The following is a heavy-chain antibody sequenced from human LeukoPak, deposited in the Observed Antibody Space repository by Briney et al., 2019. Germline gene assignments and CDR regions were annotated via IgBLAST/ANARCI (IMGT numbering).Heavy chain of an antibody. CDR3: AKESRYSSGWSLLYYFDY. CDR2: ISGSGGST. Sequence: GGSLRLSCAASGFTFSSYAMSWVRQAPGKGLEWVSAISGSGGSTYYADSVKGRFTISRDNSKNTLYLQMNSLRAEETAVYYCAKESRYSSGWSLLYYFDYWGQGTLVTVSS. D-gene: IGHD6-19*01. CDR1: GFTFSSYA. V-gene: IGHV3-23*01. J-gene: IGHJ4*02.